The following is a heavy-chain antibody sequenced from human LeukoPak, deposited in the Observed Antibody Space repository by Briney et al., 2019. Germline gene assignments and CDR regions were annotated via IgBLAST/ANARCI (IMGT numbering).Heavy chain of an antibody. Sequence: PSETLSLTCTVSGGSISSSTYYWGWIRQPPGKGLEWIGSIYYSGSTSYSPSLKSRVTISVDTSKNQFSLKLSSVTAADTAVYYCARVPETHFDYWGQGILVTVSS. V-gene: IGHV4-39*07. J-gene: IGHJ4*02. CDR1: GGSISSSTYY. CDR2: IYYSGST. CDR3: ARVPETHFDY.